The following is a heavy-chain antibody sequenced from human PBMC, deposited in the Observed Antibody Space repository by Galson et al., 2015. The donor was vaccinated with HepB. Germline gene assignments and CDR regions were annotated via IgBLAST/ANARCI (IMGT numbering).Heavy chain of an antibody. J-gene: IGHJ6*02. CDR3: ARDTFAYLFPLDYGSGDHYYYYGMDV. V-gene: IGHV1-18*01. CDR2: ISAYNGNT. CDR1: GYTFTSYG. Sequence: SCKASGYTFTSYGINWVRQAPGQGLEWMGWISAYNGNTNYAQKLQGRVTMTTDTSTSTAYMELRSLRSDDTAVYYCARDTFAYLFPLDYGSGDHYYYYGMDVWGQGTTVTVSS. D-gene: IGHD3-10*01.